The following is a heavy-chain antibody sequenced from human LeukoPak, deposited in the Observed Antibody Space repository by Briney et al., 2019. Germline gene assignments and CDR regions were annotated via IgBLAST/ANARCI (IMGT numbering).Heavy chain of an antibody. V-gene: IGHV1-2*06. J-gene: IGHJ5*02. CDR2: INPNSGGT. D-gene: IGHD6-19*01. Sequence: GASVKVSCKASGYTFTGYYMHWVRQAPGQGLEWMGRINPNSGGTNYAQKFQGRVTMTRDTSISTAYMELSRLRSDDTAVYYCARDPGSFLSSSGWLNWFDPWGQGTLVTVSS. CDR1: GYTFTGYY. CDR3: ARDPGSFLSSSGWLNWFDP.